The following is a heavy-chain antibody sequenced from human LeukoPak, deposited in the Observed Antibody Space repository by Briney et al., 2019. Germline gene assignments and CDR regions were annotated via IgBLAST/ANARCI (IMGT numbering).Heavy chain of an antibody. CDR2: INSDESNT. J-gene: IGHJ4*02. CDR3: ARGGPYSSGLFDH. V-gene: IGHV3-74*01. CDR1: GFTFSSYW. Sequence: GGSLRLSCAASGFTFSSYWMHWVRQAPGKGLVWVSRINSDESNTTYADSVKGRFTISRDNAKNTLYLQMNSLRAEDTAVYYCARGGPYSSGLFDHWGQGTLVTVSS. D-gene: IGHD6-19*01.